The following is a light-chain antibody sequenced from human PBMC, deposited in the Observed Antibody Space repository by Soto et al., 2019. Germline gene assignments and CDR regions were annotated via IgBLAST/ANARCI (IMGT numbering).Light chain of an antibody. CDR3: QQWVT. J-gene: IGKJ3*01. V-gene: IGKV1-5*01. CDR2: DAS. Sequence: DLQMTQSPSTLSSSLGDSVTITCRASESISSWLAWYQQKPGKAPKLLIYDASSLESGVPSRFSGSGSGTEFTLTISSLQPDDFATYYCQQWVTCGPGTKVDIK. CDR1: ESISSW.